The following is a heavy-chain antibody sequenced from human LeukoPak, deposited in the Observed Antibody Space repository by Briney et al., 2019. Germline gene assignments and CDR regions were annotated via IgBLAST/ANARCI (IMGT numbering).Heavy chain of an antibody. CDR3: ARRRYRAAAGMID. CDR2: IYYSGST. D-gene: IGHD6-13*01. CDR1: GGSISSTRYY. V-gene: IGHV4-39*07. J-gene: IGHJ4*02. Sequence: PSETLSLTCSVSGGSISSTRYYWGWIRQPPGKGLEWVGSIYYSGSTNYNPSLKSRVTISVDTSKNQFSLKLSSVTAADTAVYYCARRRYRAAAGMIDWGQGTLVTVSS.